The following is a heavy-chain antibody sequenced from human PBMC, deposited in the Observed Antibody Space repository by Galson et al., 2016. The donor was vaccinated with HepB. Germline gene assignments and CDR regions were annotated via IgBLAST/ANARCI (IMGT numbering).Heavy chain of an antibody. CDR1: GFTFSNFA. Sequence: SLRLSCAAAGFTFSNFAMTWVRHAPEKGLEWVSSTDIDGTPYYADSVKGRFTISRDYAKNTLYLQLNSLRAEDTALYYCVKGQMAGTLGAFDIWGQGTMVTVSS. V-gene: IGHV3-23*01. CDR2: TDIDGTP. J-gene: IGHJ3*02. D-gene: IGHD6-19*01. CDR3: VKGQMAGTLGAFDI.